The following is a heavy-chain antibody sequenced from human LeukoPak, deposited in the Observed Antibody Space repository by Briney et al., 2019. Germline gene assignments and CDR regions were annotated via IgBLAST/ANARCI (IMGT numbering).Heavy chain of an antibody. CDR3: ASIAVADDYYYYMDV. D-gene: IGHD6-19*01. CDR1: GGSFSGYY. V-gene: IGHV4-34*01. Sequence: SETLSLTCAVYGGSFSGYYWSWIRQPPGKGLEWIGEINHSESTNYNPSLKSRVTISVDTSKNQFSLKLSSVTAADTAVYYCASIAVADDYYYYMDVWGKGTTVTVSS. CDR2: INHSEST. J-gene: IGHJ6*03.